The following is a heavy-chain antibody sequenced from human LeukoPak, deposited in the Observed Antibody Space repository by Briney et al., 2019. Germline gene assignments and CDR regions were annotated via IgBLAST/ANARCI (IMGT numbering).Heavy chain of an antibody. Sequence: PGGSLRLSCAASGFTFSSYGMHWVRQAPGKGLEWVAVISYDGSNKYYADSVKGRFTISRDNAKNSLYLQMNSLGAEDTAVYYCGSTVREGEDQWGQGTLVTVSS. J-gene: IGHJ4*02. CDR2: ISYDGSNK. V-gene: IGHV3-30*03. D-gene: IGHD3-10*01. CDR3: GSTVREGEDQ. CDR1: GFTFSSYG.